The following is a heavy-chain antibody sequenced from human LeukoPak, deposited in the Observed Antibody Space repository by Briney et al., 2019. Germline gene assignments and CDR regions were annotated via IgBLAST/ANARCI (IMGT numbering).Heavy chain of an antibody. CDR2: TYYRSKRYN. V-gene: IGHV6-1*01. Sequence: SQTLSLTCAISGDSVTSNSAAWNWIRQSPSRGLEWLGRTYYRSKRYNDYAVAVKSRITINPDTSKNQFSLQLNSVTPEDTAVYYCARSSLKLLWFGELFFHWGQGTLVTVSS. CDR1: GDSVTSNSAA. CDR3: ARSSLKLLWFGELFFH. J-gene: IGHJ4*02. D-gene: IGHD3-10*01.